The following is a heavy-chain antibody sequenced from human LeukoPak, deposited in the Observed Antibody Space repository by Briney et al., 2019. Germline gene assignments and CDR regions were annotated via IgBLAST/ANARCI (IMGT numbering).Heavy chain of an antibody. CDR3: ARSLPYGTTWYGRSDF. CDR1: GNYL. D-gene: IGHD6-13*01. V-gene: IGHV3-74*01. Sequence: GGSLRLSCAASGNYLMHWVRQAPGKGLVWVSHINSDGSWTSYADSVKGRFTISKDNAKNTVYLQMNSLRAEDTAIYYCARSLPYGTTWYGRSDFWGQGTLVTVSS. CDR2: INSDGSWT. J-gene: IGHJ4*02.